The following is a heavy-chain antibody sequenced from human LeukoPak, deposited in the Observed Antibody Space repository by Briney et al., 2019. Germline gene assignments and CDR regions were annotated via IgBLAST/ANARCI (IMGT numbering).Heavy chain of an antibody. V-gene: IGHV3-7*01. CDR1: GFTFSSYW. CDR3: ARDTAIVGATTGYYFDY. Sequence: GGSLRLSCAASGFTFSSYWMSWVRQAPGKGLEWVANIKQDGSEKYYVDSVKGRFTISRDNAKNSLYLQMNSLRAEDTAVYYCARDTAIVGATTGYYFDYWGQGTLVTVSP. J-gene: IGHJ4*02. D-gene: IGHD1-26*01. CDR2: IKQDGSEK.